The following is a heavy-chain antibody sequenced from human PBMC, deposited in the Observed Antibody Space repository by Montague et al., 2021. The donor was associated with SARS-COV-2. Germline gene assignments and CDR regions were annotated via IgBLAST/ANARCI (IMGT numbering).Heavy chain of an antibody. V-gene: IGHV4-34*01. CDR1: VSWYSGED. D-gene: IGHD2-2*01. CDR3: ARVRAVPAAMRIFSLGRSYYGMDV. J-gene: IGHJ6*02. Sequence: SETLSLTCSRLVSWYSGEDWKSIRLNPSHQLKSYAEISQKRRTNYNPSLKSRVTISVDTSKNQFSLKLSSVTAADTAVYYCARVRAVPAAMRIFSLGRSYYGMDVWGQGTTVTVSS. CDR2: ISQKRRT.